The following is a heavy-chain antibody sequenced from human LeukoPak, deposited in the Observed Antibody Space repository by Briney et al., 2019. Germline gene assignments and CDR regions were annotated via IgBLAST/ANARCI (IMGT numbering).Heavy chain of an antibody. J-gene: IGHJ4*02. CDR1: GYSFTSYW. CDR3: ARLYDFWSGYCDY. Sequence: LGESLKISCKGSGYSFTSYWIGWVRQMPGKGLEWMGIIYPGDSDTRYSPSFQGQVTISADKSISTAYLQWSSLKASDTAIYYCARLYDFWSGYCDYWGQGTLVTVSS. V-gene: IGHV5-51*01. D-gene: IGHD3-3*01. CDR2: IYPGDSDT.